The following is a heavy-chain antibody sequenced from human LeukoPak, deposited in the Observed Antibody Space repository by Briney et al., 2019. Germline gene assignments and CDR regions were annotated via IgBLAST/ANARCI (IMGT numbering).Heavy chain of an antibody. CDR3: ARDGSLIYDSSGYSDY. CDR2: MNPNSGNT. Sequence: GASVKVSCKASGYTFTSYDINWVRQATGQGLEWMGWMNPNSGNTGYARKFQGRVTMTRNTSISTAYMELSSLRSEDTAVYYCARDGSLIYDSSGYSDYWGQGTLVTVSS. V-gene: IGHV1-8*01. D-gene: IGHD3-22*01. CDR1: GYTFTSYD. J-gene: IGHJ4*02.